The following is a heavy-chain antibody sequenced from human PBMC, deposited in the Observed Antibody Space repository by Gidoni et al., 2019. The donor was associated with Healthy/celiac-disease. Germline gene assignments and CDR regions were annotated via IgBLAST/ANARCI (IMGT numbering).Heavy chain of an antibody. V-gene: IGHV3-9*01. Sequence: EVQLVESGGGLVQPGRSLRLYCAASGFTFDDYAMHWVRQAPGKGLEWVSGISWNSGSIGYADSVKGRFTISRDNAKNSLYLQMNSLRAEDTALYYCAKGYYYDSSGYLDYWGQGTLVTVSS. CDR2: ISWNSGSI. CDR3: AKGYYYDSSGYLDY. D-gene: IGHD3-22*01. J-gene: IGHJ4*02. CDR1: GFTFDDYA.